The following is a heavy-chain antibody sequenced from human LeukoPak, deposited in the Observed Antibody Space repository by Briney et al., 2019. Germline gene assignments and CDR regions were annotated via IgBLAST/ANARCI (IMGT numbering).Heavy chain of an antibody. Sequence: GGSLRLSCAASGFTVSSYAMSWVRQSPGKGLEWVSAISGSGGSTYYADSVKGRFTISRDNSKNTLYLQMNSLRAEDTAVYYCARVFYDSIIGYFDYWGQGTLVTVSS. D-gene: IGHD3-22*01. V-gene: IGHV3-23*01. CDR3: ARVFYDSIIGYFDY. J-gene: IGHJ4*02. CDR2: ISGSGGST. CDR1: GFTVSSYA.